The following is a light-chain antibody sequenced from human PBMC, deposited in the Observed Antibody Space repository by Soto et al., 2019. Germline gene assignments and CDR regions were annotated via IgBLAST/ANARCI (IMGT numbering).Light chain of an antibody. CDR2: DVN. CDR1: SSDIGSFNR. CDR3: CSFTSSDTYV. Sequence: QSALTQPPSVSGSPGQSVAISCTGTSSDIGSFNRVSWYQQSPGTTPKLMIYDVNNRPSGVPDRFSGSKSGNAASLTISGLQAEDESDYYCCSFTSSDTYVFGTGTKVTVL. V-gene: IGLV2-18*02. J-gene: IGLJ1*01.